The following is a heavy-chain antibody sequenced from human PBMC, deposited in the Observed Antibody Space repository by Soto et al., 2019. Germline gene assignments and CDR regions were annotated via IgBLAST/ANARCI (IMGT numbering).Heavy chain of an antibody. Sequence: QITLKESGPTLVKPTQTLTLTCTFSGFSLSTSGVGVGWIRQPPGKALEWLALIYWHDDKRYSPSLKSRLTIHKDTSKIHVVLTLTTMDPVNTPTYYCAHSRGITMVRGVEGCFGPWGQGTLVTVPS. D-gene: IGHD3-10*01. CDR2: IYWHDDK. CDR1: GFSLSTSGVG. J-gene: IGHJ5*02. CDR3: AHSRGITMVRGVEGCFGP. V-gene: IGHV2-5*01.